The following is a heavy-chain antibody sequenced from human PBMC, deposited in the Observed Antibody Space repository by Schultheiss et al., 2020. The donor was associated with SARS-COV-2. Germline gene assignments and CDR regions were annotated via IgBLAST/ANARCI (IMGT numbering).Heavy chain of an antibody. Sequence: GSLRLSCAVYGGSFSGYYWSWIRQPPGKGLEWIGYIYYSGSTYYNPSLKSRVTISVDTSKNQFSLKLSSVTAADTAVYYCARVSTIYYYYGMDVWGQGTTVTVSS. CDR1: GGSFSGYY. CDR2: IYYSGST. CDR3: ARVSTIYYYYGMDV. J-gene: IGHJ6*02. V-gene: IGHV4-59*01. D-gene: IGHD3-16*02.